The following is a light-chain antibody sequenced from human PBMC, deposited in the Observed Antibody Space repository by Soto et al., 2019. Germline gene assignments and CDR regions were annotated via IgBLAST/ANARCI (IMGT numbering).Light chain of an antibody. J-gene: IGKJ1*01. CDR1: QSISTW. CDR3: QQYTRYWT. Sequence: DIRMTQSPSTLSASVGDRVTIRCRASQSISTWLAWYQQKPGKAPRLLIYKASTLESGVPSRFSGSGSGTEFTLTISSLQPDYFATSYCQQYTRYWTFGQGTKVEI. V-gene: IGKV1-5*03. CDR2: KAS.